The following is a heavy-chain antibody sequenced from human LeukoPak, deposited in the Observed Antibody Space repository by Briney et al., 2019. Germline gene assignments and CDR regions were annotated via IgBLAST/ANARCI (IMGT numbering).Heavy chain of an antibody. CDR2: IIPIPGIA. V-gene: IGHV1-69*04. D-gene: IGHD2-15*01. Sequence: SVKVSCKASGGTFSSYAISWVRQAPGQGLEWMGRIIPIPGIANYAQKFQGRVTITADKSTSTAYMELSSLRSEDTAVYYCARMGYCSGGSCGGGDYWGQGTLVTVSS. J-gene: IGHJ4*02. CDR1: GGTFSSYA. CDR3: ARMGYCSGGSCGGGDY.